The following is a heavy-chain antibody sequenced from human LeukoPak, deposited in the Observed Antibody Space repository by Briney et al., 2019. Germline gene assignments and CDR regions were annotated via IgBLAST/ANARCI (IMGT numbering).Heavy chain of an antibody. J-gene: IGHJ4*02. CDR3: AKDGNGYYFDY. Sequence: GGSLRLSCAASGFTFSSYGMSWVRQAPGEGLEWVSAISGSGGSTYYADSVKGRFTISRDNSKNTLYLQMNSLRAEDTAVYYCAKDGNGYYFDYWGQGTLVTVSS. D-gene: IGHD1-1*01. CDR2: ISGSGGST. CDR1: GFTFSSYG. V-gene: IGHV3-23*01.